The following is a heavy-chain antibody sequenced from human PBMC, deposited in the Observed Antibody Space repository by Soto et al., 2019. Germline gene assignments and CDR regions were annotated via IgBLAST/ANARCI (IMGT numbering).Heavy chain of an antibody. Sequence: ASVKVSCKASGYTFTSYYMHWVRLAPGQGLEWMGIINPSGGNTSYAQKFQGRVTMTRNTSTSTAYMELSSLRSEDTAVYYCARKRGYDFWSGSHYYYMDVWGKGTTVTVSS. CDR2: INPSGGNT. J-gene: IGHJ6*03. D-gene: IGHD3-3*01. CDR1: GYTFTSYY. V-gene: IGHV1-46*01. CDR3: ARKRGYDFWSGSHYYYMDV.